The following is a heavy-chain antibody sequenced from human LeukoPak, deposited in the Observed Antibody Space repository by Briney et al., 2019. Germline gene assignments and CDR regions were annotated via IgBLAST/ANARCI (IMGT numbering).Heavy chain of an antibody. D-gene: IGHD6-19*01. Sequence: PGGSLRLSCAASGFTLSSYGMSWVRQAPGKGLEWVSVISGSGGSINYADSVKGRFTISRDNSKNTLYLQMNSLRAEDTAVYYCAKDYGSSGWGPGDYWGQGTLVTVSS. CDR1: GFTLSSYG. CDR3: AKDYGSSGWGPGDY. V-gene: IGHV3-23*01. J-gene: IGHJ4*02. CDR2: ISGSGGSI.